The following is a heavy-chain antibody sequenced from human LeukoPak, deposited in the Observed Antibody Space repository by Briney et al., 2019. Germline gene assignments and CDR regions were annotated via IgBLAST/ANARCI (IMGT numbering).Heavy chain of an antibody. CDR3: AKGNTMVRGVIDY. CDR2: ISGSGGST. CDR1: GFTFSNNA. D-gene: IGHD3-10*01. V-gene: IGHV3-23*01. J-gene: IGHJ4*02. Sequence: PGGSLRLSCAASGFTFSNNAMSWVRQAPGKGLEWVSAISGSGGSTYYADSVKGRFTISRDNSKNTLYLQMNSLRAEDTAVYYCAKGNTMVRGVIDYWGQGTLVTVSS.